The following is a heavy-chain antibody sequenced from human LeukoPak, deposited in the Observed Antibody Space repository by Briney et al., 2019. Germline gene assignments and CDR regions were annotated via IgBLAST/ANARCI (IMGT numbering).Heavy chain of an antibody. CDR1: GFTFSDYY. CDR2: IKQDGSKE. J-gene: IGHJ4*02. V-gene: IGHV3-7*01. D-gene: IGHD3-16*01. Sequence: PGGSLRLSCAASGFTFSDYYMSWIRQVPGKGLEWVADIKQDGSKEYYVNSVKGRFTVSRDNTKNSLFLQMNSLRAEDSAVYYCAALWDGGYWGQGTLVSVSS. CDR3: AALWDGGY.